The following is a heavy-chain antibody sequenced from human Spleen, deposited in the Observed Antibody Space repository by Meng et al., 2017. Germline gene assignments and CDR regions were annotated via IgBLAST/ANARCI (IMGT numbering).Heavy chain of an antibody. CDR3: ARSADPELYYFDY. Sequence: GGSLRLSCKGSGYSFTSYWIGWVRQMPGKGLEWMGIIYPGDSDTRYSPSFQGQVTISADKSISTAYLQWSSLKASDTAMYYCARSADPELYYFDYWGQGTLVTVSS. V-gene: IGHV5-51*01. CDR1: GYSFTSYW. D-gene: IGHD3-10*01. CDR2: IYPGDSDT. J-gene: IGHJ4*02.